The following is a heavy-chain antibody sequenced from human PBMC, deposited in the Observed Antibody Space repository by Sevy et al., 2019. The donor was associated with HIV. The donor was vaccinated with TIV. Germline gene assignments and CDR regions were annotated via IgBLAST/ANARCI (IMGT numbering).Heavy chain of an antibody. CDR1: GFTFSNYW. Sequence: GGSLRLSCVASGFTFSNYWMSWVRQAPGKGLEWVANIKPDGSEKYYVDSVKGRFTISRANAKNSLYLQMNSLRAEDTAVYYCWTVWVVVRGTSYIPAALDIWGQGTMVTVSS. J-gene: IGHJ3*02. D-gene: IGHD3-10*01. CDR2: IKPDGSEK. V-gene: IGHV3-7*01. CDR3: WTVWVVVRGTSYIPAALDI.